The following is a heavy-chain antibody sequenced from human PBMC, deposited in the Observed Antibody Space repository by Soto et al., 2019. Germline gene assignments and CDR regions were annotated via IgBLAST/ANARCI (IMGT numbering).Heavy chain of an antibody. D-gene: IGHD3-22*01. J-gene: IGHJ3*02. CDR2: INPSGGST. CDR3: ARDWDYDSSGYYPDDAFDI. CDR1: GYTFTSYY. Sequence: ASVKVSCKASGYTFTSYYMHWVRQAPGQGLEWMGIINPSGGSTSYAQKFQGRVTMTRDTSTSTVYMELSSLRSEDTAMYYCARDWDYDSSGYYPDDAFDIWGQGTMVTVSS. V-gene: IGHV1-46*01.